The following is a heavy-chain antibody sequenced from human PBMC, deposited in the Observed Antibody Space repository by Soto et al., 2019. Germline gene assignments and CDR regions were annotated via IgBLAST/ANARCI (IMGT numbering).Heavy chain of an antibody. Sequence: EVHLVESGGGVVQPGASLRLSCAASGLTVSSSQMSWVRQAPGKGLEWVSVIFSGGSEYYADSVKGRFTISRDTSKNTLYLQMNSLRVEDTAVYYCARDSAASFDYWGQGTLVTVSS. D-gene: IGHD2-15*01. V-gene: IGHV3-66*01. CDR1: GLTVSSSQ. CDR3: ARDSAASFDY. CDR2: IFSGGSE. J-gene: IGHJ4*02.